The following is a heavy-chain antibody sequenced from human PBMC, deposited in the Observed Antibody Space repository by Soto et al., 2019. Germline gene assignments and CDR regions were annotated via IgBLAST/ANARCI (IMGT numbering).Heavy chain of an antibody. CDR3: ARGNGHGFDI. CDR1: GFTFDDYT. CDR2: ITSHGSTT. Sequence: GGPLILSCAASGFTFDDYTMHWVRQAPGKGLVWVSRITSHGSTTTYADSVKGRFTISRDNAKNTLYLQMNSLRAEDTAVYYCARGNGHGFDIWGQGTMVTVSS. D-gene: IGHD2-8*01. J-gene: IGHJ3*02. V-gene: IGHV3-74*01.